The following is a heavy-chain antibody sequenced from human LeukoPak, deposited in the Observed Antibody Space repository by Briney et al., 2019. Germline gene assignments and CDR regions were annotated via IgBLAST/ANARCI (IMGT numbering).Heavy chain of an antibody. D-gene: IGHD3-3*01. CDR3: ARDQRFWSGYYSFNAFDI. V-gene: IGHV1-2*02. Sequence: ASVKVSCKASGYTFTGYYMHWVRQAPGQGLEWMGWINPNSGGTNYAQKFQGRVTMTRDTSISTAYMELSRLRSDDTAVYYCARDQRFWSGYYSFNAFDIWGQGTMVTVSS. CDR2: INPNSGGT. CDR1: GYTFTGYY. J-gene: IGHJ3*02.